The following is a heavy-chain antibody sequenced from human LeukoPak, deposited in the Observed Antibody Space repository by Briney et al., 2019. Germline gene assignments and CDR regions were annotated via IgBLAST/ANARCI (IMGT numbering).Heavy chain of an antibody. Sequence: SETLSLTCTVSGGSISSYYWSWIRQPAGKGLEWIGRIYSTGSTNYNPSLKSRVTMSVDTSKNQFSLRLTSVTAADRAVYYCARLIASAGTAGFDFWGQGALVSVSS. J-gene: IGHJ4*02. CDR3: ARLIASAGTAGFDF. D-gene: IGHD6-13*01. V-gene: IGHV4-4*07. CDR2: IYSTGST. CDR1: GGSISSYY.